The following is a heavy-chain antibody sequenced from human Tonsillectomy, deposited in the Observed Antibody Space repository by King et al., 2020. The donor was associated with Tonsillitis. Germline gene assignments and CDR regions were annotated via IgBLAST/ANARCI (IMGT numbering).Heavy chain of an antibody. CDR1: GYTFTSYG. J-gene: IGHJ4*02. D-gene: IGHD6-19*01. V-gene: IGHV1-18*01. CDR3: AREENVEQWLVLDY. CDR2: ISAYNGNT. Sequence: QLVQSGAEVKKPGASVKVSCKASGYTFTSYGISWVRQAPGQGLEWMGWISAYNGNTNYAKKLQDRVTMTTDTSTSTAYMELRSLRSDDTAVYYCAREENVEQWLVLDYWGQGTLVTVSS.